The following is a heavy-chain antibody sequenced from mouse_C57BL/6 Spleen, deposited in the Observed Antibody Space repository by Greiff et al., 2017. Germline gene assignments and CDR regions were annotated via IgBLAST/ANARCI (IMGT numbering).Heavy chain of an antibody. CDR3: ARAYYYGSSSLAY. CDR2: INPSNGGT. CDR1: GYTFTSYW. J-gene: IGHJ3*01. V-gene: IGHV1-53*01. D-gene: IGHD1-1*01. Sequence: QLQQPGTELVKPGASVKLSCKASGYTFTSYWMHWVKQRPGQGLEWIGNINPSNGGTNYNEKFKSKATLTVDTSSSTAYMQLSSLTSEDAAVYYCARAYYYGSSSLAYWGQGTLVTVSA.